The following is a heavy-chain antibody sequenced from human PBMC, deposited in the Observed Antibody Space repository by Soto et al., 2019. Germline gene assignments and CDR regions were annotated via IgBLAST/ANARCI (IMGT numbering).Heavy chain of an antibody. CDR3: ARGDVFDL. J-gene: IGHJ3*01. Sequence: QVQLQESGPGLVKPSETVSLICTVSGDSISGYYWSWIRQPAGKGLEWIGRIYSSGNANYNPSLKSRVSMSVDMSKNQFSLKVTSVTAADTAMYYCARGDVFDLWDQGTKVTVSS. CDR1: GDSISGYY. CDR2: IYSSGNA. V-gene: IGHV4-4*07.